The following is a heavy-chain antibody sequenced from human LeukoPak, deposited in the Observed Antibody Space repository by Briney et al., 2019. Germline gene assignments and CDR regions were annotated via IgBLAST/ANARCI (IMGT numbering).Heavy chain of an antibody. CDR3: ARFHYYGSGSDNWFDP. CDR1: GYSFTSYW. Sequence: GESPKISCKGSGYSFTSYWIAWVRQRPGKGLELMGIIYPGDSGTRYSPSFQGQVTISADKSISPAYLQWSSLKASDTAMYYCARFHYYGSGSDNWFDPWGQGTPVTVSS. V-gene: IGHV5-51*01. CDR2: IYPGDSGT. D-gene: IGHD3-10*01. J-gene: IGHJ5*02.